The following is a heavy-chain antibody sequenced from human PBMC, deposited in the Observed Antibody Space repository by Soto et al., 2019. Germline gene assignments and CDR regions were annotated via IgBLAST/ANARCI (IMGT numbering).Heavy chain of an antibody. CDR2: IKSKTDGGTT. Sequence: PGGSLRLSCAAYGFTFSTYAMNWVRQAPGKGLEWVGRIKSKTDGGTTDYAEPVKGRFAISRDDSNNMVYLQMNSLKIEDTAVYHCTTDSYSTIIIVRFDYWGHGTLVTVSS. CDR3: TTDSYSTIIIVRFDY. D-gene: IGHD3-22*01. CDR1: GFTFSTYA. V-gene: IGHV3-15*07. J-gene: IGHJ4*01.